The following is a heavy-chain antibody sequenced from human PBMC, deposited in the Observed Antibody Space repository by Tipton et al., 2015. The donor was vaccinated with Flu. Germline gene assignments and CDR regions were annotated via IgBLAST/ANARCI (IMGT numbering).Heavy chain of an antibody. V-gene: IGHV3-23*01. CDR3: AKDRVVGGYYDY. CDR1: GFTSSSYA. Sequence: SLRLSCAASGFTSSSYAMSWVRQAPGKGLEWVSAISGSGGSTYYADSVKGRFTISRDNSKNTLYLQMNSLRAEDTAVYYCAKDRVVGGYYDYWGQGTLVPVSS. J-gene: IGHJ4*02. CDR2: ISGSGGST. D-gene: IGHD3-22*01.